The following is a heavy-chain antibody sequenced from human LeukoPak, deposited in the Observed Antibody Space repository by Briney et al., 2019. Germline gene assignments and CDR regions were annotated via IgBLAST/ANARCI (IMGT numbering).Heavy chain of an antibody. V-gene: IGHV3-21*01. CDR1: GFTFSSYS. J-gene: IGHJ3*02. D-gene: IGHD2-2*01. CDR2: ISSSSGYI. CDR3: AGDCSSTSCYDAFDI. Sequence: GGSLRLSCAASGFTFSSYSMTWVRQPPGKGLEWVSSISSSSGYIYYADSVKGRFTISRDNAKNSLYLQMNSLRAEDTAVYYCAGDCSSTSCYDAFDIWGQGTMVTVSS.